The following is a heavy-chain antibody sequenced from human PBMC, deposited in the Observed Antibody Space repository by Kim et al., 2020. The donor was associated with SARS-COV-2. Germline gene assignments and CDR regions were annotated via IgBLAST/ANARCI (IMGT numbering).Heavy chain of an antibody. V-gene: IGHV3-11*03. CDR1: GFAFSDYY. J-gene: IGHJ4*02. D-gene: IGHD3-22*01. CDR3: ARLLLGGVPFDY. CDR2: ISSSSSYT. Sequence: GGSLRLSCAASGFAFSDYYMSWIRQAPGKGLEWVSYISSSSSYTNYADSVKGRFTISRDNAKNSLYLQMNSLRAEDTAVYYCARLLLGGVPFDYWGQGTLVTVSS.